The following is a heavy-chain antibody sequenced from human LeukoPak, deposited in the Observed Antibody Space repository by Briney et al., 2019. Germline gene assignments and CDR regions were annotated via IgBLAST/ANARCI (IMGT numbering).Heavy chain of an antibody. CDR2: IKHDGSEK. CDR3: ARNGGYAGDY. J-gene: IGHJ4*02. CDR1: GFTFRDYW. Sequence: GGSLRLSCAASGFTFRDYWLSWVRQAPGKGLEWVANIKHDGSEKNYMDSVKGRFTISRDNAKNSLYLQMNSLRAEDTAVYYCARNGGYAGDYWGQGTLVTVSS. D-gene: IGHD5-12*01. V-gene: IGHV3-7*03.